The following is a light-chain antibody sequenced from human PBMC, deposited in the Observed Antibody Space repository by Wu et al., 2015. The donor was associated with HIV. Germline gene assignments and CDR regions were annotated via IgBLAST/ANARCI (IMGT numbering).Light chain of an antibody. V-gene: IGKV1-5*03. J-gene: IGKJ4*01. CDR1: QTINNW. CDR3: QQYNSYSPLT. CDR2: KAS. Sequence: DIQMTQSPSTLSAYVGDRVTITCRASQTINNWLAWYQQKPGKAPKLLIYKASSLESGVPSRFSGSRSGTEFTLTISSLQPDDFATYYCQQYNSYSPLTFGGGTKVEIK.